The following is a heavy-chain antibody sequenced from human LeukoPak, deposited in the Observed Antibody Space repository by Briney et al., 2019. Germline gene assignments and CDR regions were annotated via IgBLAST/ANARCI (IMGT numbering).Heavy chain of an antibody. Sequence: SAKVSCKASGGTFSSYAINWVRQAPGQGLEWMGGIIPMFGTANYAQKFQGRVTITADESTSTAYMELSSLRSEDTAVYYCALRVSGYFDYWGQGTLVTVSS. J-gene: IGHJ4*02. V-gene: IGHV1-69*13. D-gene: IGHD6-13*01. CDR2: IIPMFGTA. CDR3: ALRVSGYFDY. CDR1: GGTFSSYA.